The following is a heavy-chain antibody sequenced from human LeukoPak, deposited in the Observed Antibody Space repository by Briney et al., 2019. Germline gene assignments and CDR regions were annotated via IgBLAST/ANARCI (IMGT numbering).Heavy chain of an antibody. V-gene: IGHV3-23*01. Sequence: GGSLRLSCAASGFTFSSYAMSGVRQAPGKGLEWVSAISGSGGSTYYADSVKGRFTISRDNSKNTLYLQMNSLRAEDTAVYYCAKDAVEYYYDSSGRYRPSTVFDYWGQGTLVTVSS. CDR2: ISGSGGST. CDR1: GFTFSSYA. D-gene: IGHD3-22*01. J-gene: IGHJ4*02. CDR3: AKDAVEYYYDSSGRYRPSTVFDY.